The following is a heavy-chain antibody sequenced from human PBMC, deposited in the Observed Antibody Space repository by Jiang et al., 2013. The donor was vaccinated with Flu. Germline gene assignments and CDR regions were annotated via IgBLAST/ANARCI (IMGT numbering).Heavy chain of an antibody. CDR1: GFIFSSYW. CDR3: ARISYGDYVPLDS. J-gene: IGHJ5*01. V-gene: IGHV3-7*01. D-gene: IGHD4-17*01. Sequence: AASGFIFSSYWMSWVRQVPGKGLEWVANIKQDGSEKNYVDSVKGRFTISRDNAKNSLYLQMNSLRAEDTAVYYCARISYGDYVPLDSWGQGTLVTVSS. CDR2: IKQDGSEK.